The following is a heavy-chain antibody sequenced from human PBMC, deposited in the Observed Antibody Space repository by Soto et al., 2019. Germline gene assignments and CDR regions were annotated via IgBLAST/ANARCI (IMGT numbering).Heavy chain of an antibody. CDR2: ISAYNGNT. Sequence: QVQLVQSGAEVKKPGASVKVSCKASGYTFTSYGISWVRQAPGQGLEWMGWISAYNGNTNYAQKLQGRDTMPTDTSTNTAYMELRSLRSDVTAVYYCAREQGEYGTPDDYYGMDVWGRGTKVTVSS. V-gene: IGHV1-18*04. CDR3: AREQGEYGTPDDYYGMDV. D-gene: IGHD2-2*01. CDR1: GYTFTSYG. J-gene: IGHJ6*02.